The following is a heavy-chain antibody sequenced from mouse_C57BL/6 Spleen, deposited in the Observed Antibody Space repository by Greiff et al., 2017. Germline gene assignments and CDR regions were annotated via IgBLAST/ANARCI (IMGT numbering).Heavy chain of an antibody. CDR1: GYSITSGYY. CDR3: ARDDGNPYVDY. V-gene: IGHV3-6*01. J-gene: IGHJ2*01. CDR2: ISYDGSN. Sequence: EVQLQQSGPGLVQPSQSLPLTCSVTGYSITSGYYWNWIRQFPGNKLEWMGYISYDGSNNYNPSFKNRISITRDTSKNQFFLQLNSVTTEDTATYYCARDDGNPYVDYWGQGTTLTVSS. D-gene: IGHD2-1*01.